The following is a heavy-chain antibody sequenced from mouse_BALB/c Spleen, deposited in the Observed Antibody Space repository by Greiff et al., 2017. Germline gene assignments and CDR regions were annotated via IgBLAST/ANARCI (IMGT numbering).Heavy chain of an antibody. D-gene: IGHD2-4*01. Sequence: EVQLVESGGGLVQPGGSRKLSCAASGFTFSSFGMHWVRQAPEKGLEWVAYISSGSSTIYYADTVKGRFTISRDNPKNTLFLQMTSLRSEDTAMYYCARGGIRHYAMDYWGQGTSVTVSS. CDR1: GFTFSSFG. V-gene: IGHV5-17*02. CDR3: ARGGIRHYAMDY. CDR2: ISSGSSTI. J-gene: IGHJ4*01.